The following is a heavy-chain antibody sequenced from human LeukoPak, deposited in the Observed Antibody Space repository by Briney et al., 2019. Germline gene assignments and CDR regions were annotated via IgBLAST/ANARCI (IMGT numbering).Heavy chain of an antibody. CDR2: IYYSGST. CDR3: ARDRYYYDSSGYPQLYNWFDP. V-gene: IGHV4-59*01. CDR1: GGSISSYY. J-gene: IGHJ5*02. D-gene: IGHD3-22*01. Sequence: PSETLSLTCTVSGGSISSYYWSWIRQPPGKGLEWIGYIYYSGSTNYNPSLKSRVTISVDTSKNQFSLKLSSVTAADTAVYYCARDRYYYDSSGYPQLYNWFDPWGQGTLVTVSS.